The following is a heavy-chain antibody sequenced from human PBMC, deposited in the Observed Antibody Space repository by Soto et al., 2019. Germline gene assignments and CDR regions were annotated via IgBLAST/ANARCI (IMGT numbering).Heavy chain of an antibody. CDR3: ARAIAAAGLDY. J-gene: IGHJ4*02. Sequence: SETLSLTCTVSGGSVSSGSYYWSWIRQPPGKGLEWIGYIYYSGSTNYNPSLKSRVTISVDTSKNQFSLKLSSVTAADTAVYYCARAIAAAGLDYWGQGTLVTVSS. D-gene: IGHD6-13*01. V-gene: IGHV4-61*01. CDR2: IYYSGST. CDR1: GGSVSSGSYY.